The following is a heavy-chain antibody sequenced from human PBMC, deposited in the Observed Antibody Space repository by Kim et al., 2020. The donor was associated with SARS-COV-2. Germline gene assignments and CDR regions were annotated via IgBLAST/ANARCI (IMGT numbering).Heavy chain of an antibody. V-gene: IGHV4-34*01. D-gene: IGHD1-1*01. CDR2: TNYIGGT. CDR3: VAQNWNAARMDV. J-gene: IGHJ6*02. CDR1: GRSLSGYF. Sequence: SETLSLTCGLSGRSLSGYFWSWIRQSPGKRLEWIAETNYIGGTKYNPSLQSRLTISIDKSKDHLSLRLTSVTAADTAIYYCVAQNWNAARMDVWGHGTTVIVSS.